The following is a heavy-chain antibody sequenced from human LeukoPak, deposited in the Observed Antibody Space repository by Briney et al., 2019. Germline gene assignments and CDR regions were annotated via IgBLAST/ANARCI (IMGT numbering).Heavy chain of an antibody. Sequence: GGSLRLSCAASGFTFSRYAMSWVRQAPGKGLEWVSAISGSGGSTYYADSVKGRFTISRDNSKNTLYLQVNSLRAEDTAVYYCAKGLVPAAIRVVDYWGQGTLVTVSS. CDR2: ISGSGGST. V-gene: IGHV3-23*01. CDR1: GFTFSRYA. J-gene: IGHJ4*02. D-gene: IGHD2-2*01. CDR3: AKGLVPAAIRVVDY.